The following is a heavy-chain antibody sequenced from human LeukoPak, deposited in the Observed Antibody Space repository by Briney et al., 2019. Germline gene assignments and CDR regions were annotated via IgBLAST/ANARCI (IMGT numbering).Heavy chain of an antibody. CDR1: GFTFSPLG. Sequence: GGSLRLSSAASGFTFSPLGMNWVRQAPGRGLEWVAYISSYSTTSYYAESVKGRFTISRDNAKNSLYLQVSSLRDEDTAVYYCARGRGLTVSYHYFDYWGQGTLVTVSS. CDR2: ISSYSTTS. D-gene: IGHD3-10*01. CDR3: ARGRGLTVSYHYFDY. J-gene: IGHJ4*02. V-gene: IGHV3-48*02.